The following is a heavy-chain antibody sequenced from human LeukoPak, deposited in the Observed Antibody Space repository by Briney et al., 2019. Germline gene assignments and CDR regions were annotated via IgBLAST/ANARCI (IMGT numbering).Heavy chain of an antibody. CDR1: GYTFTGYY. CDR3: ARIPGYSSGWYGPNDY. V-gene: IGHV1-2*02. D-gene: IGHD6-19*01. Sequence: ASVKVSCKGSGYTFTGYYMHWVRQAPGQGLEWMGWINPNSGGTNYAQKFQGRVTMTRDTSISTAYMELSRLRSDDTAVYYCARIPGYSSGWYGPNDYWGQGTLVTVSS. J-gene: IGHJ4*02. CDR2: INPNSGGT.